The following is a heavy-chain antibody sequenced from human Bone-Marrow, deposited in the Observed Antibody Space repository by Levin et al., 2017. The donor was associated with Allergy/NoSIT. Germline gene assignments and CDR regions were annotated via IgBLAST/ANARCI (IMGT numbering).Heavy chain of an antibody. V-gene: IGHV3-21*01. D-gene: IGHD4-17*01. J-gene: IGHJ4*02. Sequence: GGSLRLSCAASGFTFSTYRMIWVRQAPGKGLEWVSSISGSGGYIYYADSVKGRFTLSRDNAKNSLYLQLNSLRVEDTALYYCARDYDYGDYVFVDSWGQGTLVTVSS. CDR1: GFTFSTYR. CDR3: ARDYDYGDYVFVDS. CDR2: ISGSGGYI.